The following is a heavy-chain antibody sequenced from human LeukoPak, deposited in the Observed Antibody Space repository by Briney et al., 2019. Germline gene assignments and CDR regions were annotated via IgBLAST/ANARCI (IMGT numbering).Heavy chain of an antibody. CDR3: ARDSPPYDYVWGSYRHDYYYYYMDV. Sequence: SVKVSCKASGGTFSSYAISWVRRAPGQGLEWMGGIIPIFGTANYAQKFQGRVTITADESTSTAYMELSSLRSEDTAVYYCARDSPPYDYVWGSYRHDYYYYYMDVWGKGTTVTISS. J-gene: IGHJ6*03. V-gene: IGHV1-69*13. CDR1: GGTFSSYA. CDR2: IIPIFGTA. D-gene: IGHD3-16*02.